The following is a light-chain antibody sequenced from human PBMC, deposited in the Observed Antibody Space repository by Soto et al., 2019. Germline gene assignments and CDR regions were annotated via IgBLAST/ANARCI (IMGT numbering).Light chain of an antibody. J-gene: IGLJ2*01. CDR2: GNS. Sequence: QSVLTQPPSVSAAPGQRVTISCTGSSSNIGAGYDVHWYQQLPGTAPKHLIYGNSNRPSWVPDRFSGSKSGTSASLAITGLQAEDEADYYCQSYDSSLSVVFGGGTKLTVL. V-gene: IGLV1-40*01. CDR3: QSYDSSLSVV. CDR1: SSNIGAGYD.